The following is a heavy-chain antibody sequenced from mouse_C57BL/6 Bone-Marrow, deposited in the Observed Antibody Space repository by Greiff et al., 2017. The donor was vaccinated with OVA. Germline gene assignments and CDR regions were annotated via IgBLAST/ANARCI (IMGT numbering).Heavy chain of an antibody. Sequence: QVQLKQPGAELVKPGASVKLSCKASGYTFTSYWMQWVKQRPGQGLEWIGEIDSSDSYTNYNQKFKGKATLTVDTSSSTAYMQLSSLTSEDSAVYYCARREEFDYWGKGTTLTVSS. CDR2: IDSSDSYT. CDR1: GYTFTSYW. J-gene: IGHJ2*01. V-gene: IGHV1-50*01. CDR3: ARREEFDY.